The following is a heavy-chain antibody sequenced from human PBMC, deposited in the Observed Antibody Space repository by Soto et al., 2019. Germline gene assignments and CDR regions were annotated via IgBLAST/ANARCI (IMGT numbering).Heavy chain of an antibody. Sequence: QVQLQESSPGLVKPSETLSLTCTVSGGSISSYYWSWIRQPPGKGLEWIGYIYYSGSTNYNPSLKSRVTISVDTSKNQFSLKRSSVTAADTAVYYCARDTGYFDWPDAFDIWGQGTMVTVSS. J-gene: IGHJ3*02. CDR1: GGSISSYY. CDR2: IYYSGST. D-gene: IGHD3-9*01. V-gene: IGHV4-59*01. CDR3: ARDTGYFDWPDAFDI.